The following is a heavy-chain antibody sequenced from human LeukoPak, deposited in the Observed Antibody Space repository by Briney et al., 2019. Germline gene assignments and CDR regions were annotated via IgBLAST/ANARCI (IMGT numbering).Heavy chain of an antibody. D-gene: IGHD3-10*01. J-gene: IGHJ4*02. V-gene: IGHV3-23*01. CDR1: GFTFSSYA. Sequence: GGSLRLSCAASGFTFSSYAMSWVCQAPGKGLEWVSAISGSGGSTYYADSVKGRFTISRDNSKNTLYLQMNSLRAEDAAVYYCAKSHYSSGSYYFDYWGQGTLVTVSS. CDR2: ISGSGGST. CDR3: AKSHYSSGSYYFDY.